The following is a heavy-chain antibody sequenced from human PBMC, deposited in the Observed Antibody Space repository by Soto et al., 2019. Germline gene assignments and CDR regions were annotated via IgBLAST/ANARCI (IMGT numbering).Heavy chain of an antibody. D-gene: IGHD3-3*01. CDR1: GFTFSTYA. CDR2: ISGGGGNV. J-gene: IGHJ4*02. V-gene: IGHV3-23*01. Sequence: EVQLLESGGGLVQPGGSLRLSCAASGFTFSTYAMSWVRQAPGKGLEWVSAISGGGGNVNYADSVKGRFTISRDNSRTVVYQEMRSLRAEDTAMYYCAKYDFWSSYYIGDSFEYWGQGTLVTVSS. CDR3: AKYDFWSSYYIGDSFEY.